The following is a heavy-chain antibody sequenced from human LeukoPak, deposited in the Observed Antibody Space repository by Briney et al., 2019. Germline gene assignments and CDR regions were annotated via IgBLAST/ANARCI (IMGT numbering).Heavy chain of an antibody. CDR3: ARAYDYGTNWYDP. D-gene: IGHD4-17*01. V-gene: IGHV3-66*01. J-gene: IGHJ5*02. CDR2: LLGSDST. CDR1: GFTVSSNY. Sequence: GGSLRLSCAASGFTVSSNYMTWVRQVPGKGLEWVSVLLGSDSTYYADSVKGRFTTSRDKSKNTLFLQMNSLRVEDTATYYCARAYDYGTNWYDPWGQGTLVTVSS.